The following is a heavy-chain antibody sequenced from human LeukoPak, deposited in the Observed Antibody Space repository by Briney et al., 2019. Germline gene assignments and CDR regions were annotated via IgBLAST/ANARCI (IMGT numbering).Heavy chain of an antibody. CDR3: ARGSWTLDY. J-gene: IGHJ4*02. CDR2: ISSSGSTI. CDR1: GFTFSSYE. Sequence: GSLRLSCAASGFTFSSYEMNWVRQAPGKGLEWVSYISSSGSTIYYADSVKGRFTISRDNSKNTLYLQMNSLRAEDTAVYYCARGSWTLDYWGQGTLVTVSS. D-gene: IGHD6-13*01. V-gene: IGHV3-48*03.